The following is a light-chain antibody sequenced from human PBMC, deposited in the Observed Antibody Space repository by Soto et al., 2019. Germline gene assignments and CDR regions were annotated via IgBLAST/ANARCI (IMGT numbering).Light chain of an antibody. J-gene: IGKJ2*01. CDR2: DAS. CDR3: HQYNDWPPQYT. CDR1: QSVSSN. Sequence: EIMMMQSPATLSVSPGERATLSCRASQSVSSNLAWYQQKPGQAPRLLIYDASTRATGIPARFSGSGSGTEFTLSISSLQSEDSAVYYCHQYNDWPPQYTFGQGNRLEIK. V-gene: IGKV3-15*01.